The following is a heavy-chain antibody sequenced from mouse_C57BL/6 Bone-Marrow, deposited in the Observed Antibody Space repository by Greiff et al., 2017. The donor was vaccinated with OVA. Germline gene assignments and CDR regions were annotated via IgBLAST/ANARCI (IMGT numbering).Heavy chain of an antibody. CDR2: IWSGGST. CDR1: GFSLTSYG. J-gene: IGHJ1*03. D-gene: IGHD1-1*01. Sequence: QVQLQQSGPGLAQPSQSLSITCTVSGFSLTSYGVHWVRQSPGKGLEWLGVIWSGGSTDYNAAFISRLSISKDNSKSQVFFKMNSLQADDTAIYYCASYYYGPHWYFDVWGTGTTVTVSS. CDR3: ASYYYGPHWYFDV. V-gene: IGHV2-2*01.